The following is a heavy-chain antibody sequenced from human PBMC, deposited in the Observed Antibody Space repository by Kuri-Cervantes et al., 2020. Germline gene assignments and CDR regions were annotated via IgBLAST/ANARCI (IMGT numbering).Heavy chain of an antibody. CDR1: GFTFSRYA. Sequence: GGSLRLSCAASGFTFSRYAMHWVRQAPGKGLEWVAVISYDGTNKYYAESVKGRLTISRDNSKNTLYLQMNSLRAEDTALYYCAKDGLWSIAAAGTNTNFDYWGQGTLVTVSS. CDR2: ISYDGTNK. D-gene: IGHD6-13*01. V-gene: IGHV3-30-3*01. CDR3: AKDGLWSIAAAGTNTNFDY. J-gene: IGHJ4*02.